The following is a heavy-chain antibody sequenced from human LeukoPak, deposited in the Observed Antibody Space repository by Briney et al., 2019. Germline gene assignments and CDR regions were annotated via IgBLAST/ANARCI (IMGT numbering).Heavy chain of an antibody. CDR1: GGTFSSYT. CDR2: IIPILGIA. Sequence: ASVKVSCKASGGTFSSYTISWVRQAPGQGLEWMGRIIPILGIANYAQKFQGRVTITADKSTSTAYMELSSLRSEDTAVYYCARAGSSGYYPDNWGQGTLVTVSS. D-gene: IGHD3-22*01. J-gene: IGHJ4*02. V-gene: IGHV1-69*02. CDR3: ARAGSSGYYPDN.